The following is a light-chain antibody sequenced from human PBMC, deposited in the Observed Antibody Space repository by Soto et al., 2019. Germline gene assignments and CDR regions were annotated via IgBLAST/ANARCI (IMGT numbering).Light chain of an antibody. V-gene: IGKV3-15*01. J-gene: IGKJ5*01. CDR1: QSVSSN. CDR3: QQYGRT. Sequence: EVVMTQSPATLSVSPGERATLSCRASQSVSSNLAWYQQKPGQAPRLLMYGASTRATGIPARFSGSGSGTDFTLTISRLEPEDFAVYYCQQYGRTFGQGTRLEIK. CDR2: GAS.